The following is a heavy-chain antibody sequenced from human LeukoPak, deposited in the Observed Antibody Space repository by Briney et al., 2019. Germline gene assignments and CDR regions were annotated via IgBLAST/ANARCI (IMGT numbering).Heavy chain of an antibody. J-gene: IGHJ4*02. Sequence: GGSQRLSCVASGFTFSKYPMSWVRQAPGNGLELVSAINERGDITKYADSVKGRFTISRDNSKNTLYLQMNSLRVEDTAVYYCARGDDISPGRVLDYWGRGTLVTVSS. CDR1: GFTFSKYP. D-gene: IGHD3-9*01. CDR3: ARGDDISPGRVLDY. V-gene: IGHV3-23*01. CDR2: INERGDIT.